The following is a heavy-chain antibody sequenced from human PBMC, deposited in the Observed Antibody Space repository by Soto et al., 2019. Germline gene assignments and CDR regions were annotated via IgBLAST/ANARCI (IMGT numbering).Heavy chain of an antibody. CDR1: GGTFSSYA. V-gene: IGHV1-69*13. CDR3: ARGELPHYYYGMDV. CDR2: IIPIFGTA. D-gene: IGHD1-26*01. J-gene: IGHJ6*02. Sequence: GASVKVSCKASGGTFSSYAISWVRQAPGQGLEWMGGIIPIFGTANYAQKFQGRVTITADESTSTAYMELSSLRSEDTAVYYCARGELPHYYYGMDVWGQGTTVTVSS.